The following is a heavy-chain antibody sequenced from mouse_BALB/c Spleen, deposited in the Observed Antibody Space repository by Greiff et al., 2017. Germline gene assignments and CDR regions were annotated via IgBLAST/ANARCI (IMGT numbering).Heavy chain of an antibody. D-gene: IGHD2-14*01. V-gene: IGHV14-3*02. CDR2: IDPANGNT. CDR3: ARWRYSYAMDY. J-gene: IGHJ4*01. Sequence: EVQLQESGAELVKPGASVKLSCTASGFNIKDTYMHWVKQRPEQGLEWIGRIDPANGNTKYDPKFQGKATITADTSSNTAYLQLSSLTSEDTAVYYCARWRYSYAMDYWGQGTSVTVSS. CDR1: GFNIKDTY.